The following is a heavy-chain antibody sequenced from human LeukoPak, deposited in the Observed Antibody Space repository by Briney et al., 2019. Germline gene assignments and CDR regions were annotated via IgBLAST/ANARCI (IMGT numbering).Heavy chain of an antibody. Sequence: PGGSLRLSCAASGFTFSSYAMHWVRQAPGKGLEWVAVTSYDGSNKYYADSVKGRFAISRDNSKNTLYLQMNSLRAEDTAVYYCARVPKYCSGGSCPFDYWGQGTLVTVSS. J-gene: IGHJ4*02. V-gene: IGHV3-30*09. D-gene: IGHD2-15*01. CDR1: GFTFSSYA. CDR3: ARVPKYCSGGSCPFDY. CDR2: TSYDGSNK.